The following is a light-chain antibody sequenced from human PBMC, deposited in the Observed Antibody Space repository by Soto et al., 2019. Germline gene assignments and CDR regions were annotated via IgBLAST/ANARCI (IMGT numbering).Light chain of an antibody. CDR1: QNVSTY. V-gene: IGKV3-11*01. Sequence: DIVLTQSPATLSLSPGERATLSCRASQNVSTYLAWYQQKPGQGPRLLIYNASNRATGIPARFSGRGSGTDFTLTINRLEPEDFAVYYCQLYGISPHFGQGTRLEIK. J-gene: IGKJ5*01. CDR3: QLYGISPH. CDR2: NAS.